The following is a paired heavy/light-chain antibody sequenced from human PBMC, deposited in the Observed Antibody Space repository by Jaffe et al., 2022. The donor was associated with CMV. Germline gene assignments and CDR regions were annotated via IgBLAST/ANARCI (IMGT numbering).Light chain of an antibody. CDR1: QTVSGY. CDR3: QLSYSTLSA. Sequence: DIQLTQSPSSLSAAVGDRVTITCRASQTVSGYLAWYQQKAGKAPRLLIYETSRLQSGVPSRFSGSGSGTDFNLTISSLQPDDLATYSCQLSYSTLSAFGQGTKVEV. J-gene: IGKJ1*01. CDR2: ETS. V-gene: IGKV1-39*01.
Heavy chain of an antibody. CDR1: GGTITSTYF. V-gene: IGHV4-39*01. D-gene: IGHD2-21*01. Sequence: QLQLQESGPGLVKPSETLSLTCIVTGGTITSTYFWGWVRQSPGQGLEWIGSVYDSGDTYYNPSLKSRAIISVDAPKNQFSLKLTSATAADTAIYYCARHALGIPRGRGPPPYNWFDPWGQGSLVTVSS. CDR3: ARHALGIPRGRGPPPYNWFDP. J-gene: IGHJ5*02. CDR2: VYDSGDT.